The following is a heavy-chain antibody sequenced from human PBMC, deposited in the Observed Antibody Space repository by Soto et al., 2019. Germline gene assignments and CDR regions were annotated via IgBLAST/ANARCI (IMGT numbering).Heavy chain of an antibody. V-gene: IGHV4-31*03. CDR1: GGSIRSGGYY. J-gene: IGHJ4*02. D-gene: IGHD1-26*01. CDR3: ARAMGAINYFDY. CDR2: FYYSGNT. Sequence: QVQLQESGPGLVKPSQTLSLTCTVSGGSIRSGGYYWSWIRQHPGKGLEWIGYFYYSGNTYYNPYLKSRLTTSGDTSKNQFSLKLSSVTAADKAVYYCARAMGAINYFDYWGQGTLVTVSS.